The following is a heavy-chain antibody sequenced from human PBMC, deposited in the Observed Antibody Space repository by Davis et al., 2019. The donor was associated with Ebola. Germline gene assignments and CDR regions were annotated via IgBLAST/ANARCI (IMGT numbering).Heavy chain of an antibody. CDR3: VRDSGYYSHDY. D-gene: IGHD5-12*01. Sequence: PGGSLRLSCAASGFTFSIYWMAWVRQAPGKGLEWVANINDDGSEESYVDSVKGRFTISRDNAKNTLSLQMNSLRVEDTAVYYCVRDSGYYSHDYWGHGTLVTVSS. V-gene: IGHV3-7*01. CDR1: GFTFSIYW. J-gene: IGHJ4*01. CDR2: INDDGSEE.